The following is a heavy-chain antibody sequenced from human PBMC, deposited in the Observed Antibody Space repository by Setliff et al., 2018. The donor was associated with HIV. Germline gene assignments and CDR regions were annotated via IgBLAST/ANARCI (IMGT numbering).Heavy chain of an antibody. CDR3: ARYALCSDDYSDEGADI. V-gene: IGHV3-7*03. J-gene: IGHJ4*02. D-gene: IGHD3-22*01. CDR2: IKEDGSET. CDR1: GFTFSNFW. Sequence: GGSLRLSCATSGFTFSNFWMTWVRQAPGKGLEWVANIKEDGSETFYVDSVKGRFTMSRDNAKNLVYLEMNSLKVEDTAVYYCARYALCSDDYSDEGADIWGQGTLVTVSS.